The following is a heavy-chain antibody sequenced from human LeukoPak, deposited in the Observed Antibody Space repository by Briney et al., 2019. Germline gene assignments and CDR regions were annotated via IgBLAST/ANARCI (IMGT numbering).Heavy chain of an antibody. V-gene: IGHV4-39*07. J-gene: IGHJ4*02. Sequence: SETLSLTCTVSGGSINSGSYYWGWVRQPPGKGLEWIGSFFYTGRNYHYNPSLRSRVSFSIDTSNKQFSLKLTSVTAADTAIYYCMRDGDNSAYLTHGPFDFWGQGILVTVSS. CDR1: GGSINSGSYY. CDR3: MRDGDNSAYLTHGPFDF. D-gene: IGHD3-22*01. CDR2: FFYTGRN.